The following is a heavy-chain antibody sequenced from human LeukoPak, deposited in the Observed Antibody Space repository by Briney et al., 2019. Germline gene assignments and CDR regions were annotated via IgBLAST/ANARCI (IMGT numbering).Heavy chain of an antibody. J-gene: IGHJ4*02. CDR1: GFTFSSYA. V-gene: IGHV3-53*04. CDR2: IYAGGDT. D-gene: IGHD6-6*01. Sequence: PGGSLRLSCAASGFTFSSYAMSWVRQAPGKGLEWVSAIYAGGDTYYADSVKGRFTISRHNSENTLYLHINSLRTEDTALYFCARSVSSSAIWDCWGQGTLVTVSS. CDR3: ARSVSSSAIWDC.